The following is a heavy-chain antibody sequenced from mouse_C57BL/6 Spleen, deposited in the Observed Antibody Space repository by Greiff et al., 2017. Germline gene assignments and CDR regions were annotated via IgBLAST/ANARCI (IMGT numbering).Heavy chain of an antibody. V-gene: IGHV1-4*01. Sequence: VQLQQSGAELARPGASVKMSCKASGYTFTSYTMHWVKQRPGQGLEWIGYINPSSGYTKYNQKFKDKAPLTADKSSSTAYMQLSSLTSEDSAVYYCARESYYYGSPYAMDYWGQGTSVTVSS. D-gene: IGHD1-1*01. CDR2: INPSSGYT. J-gene: IGHJ4*01. CDR3: ARESYYYGSPYAMDY. CDR1: GYTFTSYT.